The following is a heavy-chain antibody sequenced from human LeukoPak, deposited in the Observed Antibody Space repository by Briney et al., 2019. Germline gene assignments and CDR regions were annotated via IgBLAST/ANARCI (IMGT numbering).Heavy chain of an antibody. Sequence: SETLSLTCTVSGGSISSYYWSWIRQPPGKGLEWIGYIYYSGSTNYNPSLKSRVTISVDTSKNQFSLKLSSVTAADTAVYYCARGRIAAAGTRPDYWGQGTLVTVSS. CDR1: GGSISSYY. CDR3: ARGRIAAAGTRPDY. V-gene: IGHV4-59*01. J-gene: IGHJ4*02. D-gene: IGHD6-13*01. CDR2: IYYSGST.